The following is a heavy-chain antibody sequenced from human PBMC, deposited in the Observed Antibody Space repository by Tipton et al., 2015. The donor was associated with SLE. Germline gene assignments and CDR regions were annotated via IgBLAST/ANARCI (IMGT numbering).Heavy chain of an antibody. V-gene: IGHV4-34*01. J-gene: IGHJ2*01. Sequence: TLSLTCAVYGESLSGYSWSWIRQPPGKGLEWIGEITQRGSTNYIASLKSRVTISVDTSKNQFSLKLSSVTAADTAVYYCARLRLTGDLWYFDLWGRGTLVTVSS. CDR3: ARLRLTGDLWYFDL. CDR1: GESLSGYS. D-gene: IGHD7-27*01. CDR2: ITQRGST.